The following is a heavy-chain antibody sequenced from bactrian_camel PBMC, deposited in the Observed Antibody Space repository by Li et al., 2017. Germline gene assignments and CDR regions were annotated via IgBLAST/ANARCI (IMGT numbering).Heavy chain of an antibody. V-gene: IGHV3S57*01. J-gene: IGHJ4*01. CDR1: GDSFSIQY. CDR3: AADLGPPLRVFDQRDY. CDR2: IRRTGET. Sequence: VQLVESGGGSVQAGGSLKLSCAVSGDSFSIQYMGWFRQAPGKEREMVSTIRRTGETDYADSVKGRFTISLDADKSTLYLQMDRLKTEDTAVYYCAADLGPPLRVFDQRDYWGQGTQVTVS. D-gene: IGHD5*01.